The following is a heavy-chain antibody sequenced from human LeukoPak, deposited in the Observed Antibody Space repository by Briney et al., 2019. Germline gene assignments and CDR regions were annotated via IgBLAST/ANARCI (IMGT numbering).Heavy chain of an antibody. V-gene: IGHV4-34*01. CDR3: ARPFIAAAVNWFDP. Sequence: PSETLSLTCTVYGGSFSGYYWSWIRQPPGKGLEWIGEINHSGSTNYNPSLKSRVTISVDTSKNQFSLKLSSATAADTAVYYCARPFIAAAVNWFDPWGQGTLVTVSS. CDR1: GGSFSGYY. D-gene: IGHD6-13*01. CDR2: INHSGST. J-gene: IGHJ5*02.